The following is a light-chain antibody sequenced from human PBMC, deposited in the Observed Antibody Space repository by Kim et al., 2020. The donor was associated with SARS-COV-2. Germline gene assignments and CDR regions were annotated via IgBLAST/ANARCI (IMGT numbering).Light chain of an antibody. V-gene: IGLV3-9*01. Sequence: AGALGQTASISGGGINIGSKKVHWYQQEPGQAPVLVIYNDGNRPFGIPGRFSGSNSGNTATLTISRDQAGDEADYYCQVWDSIVVFGGGTQLTVL. CDR1: NIGSKK. CDR3: QVWDSIVV. J-gene: IGLJ2*01. CDR2: NDG.